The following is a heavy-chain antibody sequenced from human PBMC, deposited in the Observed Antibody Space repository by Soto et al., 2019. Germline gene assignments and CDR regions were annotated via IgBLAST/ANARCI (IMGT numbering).Heavy chain of an antibody. V-gene: IGHV3-11*01. J-gene: IGHJ4*02. CDR3: ARAAVSRSWYMSDY. CDR1: GFTFSDYY. D-gene: IGHD6-13*01. CDR2: ISSSGGTI. Sequence: QVQLVESGGGLVKPGGSLRLSCAASGFTFSDYYMSWIRQAPGKGLQWVSYISSSGGTIYYADSVKGRVTISRDNAKNSLYLQMSSPRAEDTAVYYCARAAVSRSWYMSDYWGSGTLVTVSS.